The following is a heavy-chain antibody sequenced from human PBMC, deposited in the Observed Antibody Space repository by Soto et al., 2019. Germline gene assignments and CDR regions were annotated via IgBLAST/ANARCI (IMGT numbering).Heavy chain of an antibody. Sequence: QVQLQQSGPGLVKPSETLSLTCTVSGDSISGYYWAWIRQPPGKRLEWIGYIYSSSGNTDYNPSLNRSATISIDMSKNQVSLRLRAVTAADTAMYYCARDDNDSVESIDVWGKGTTV. CDR1: GDSISGYY. CDR3: ARDDNDSVESIDV. CDR2: IYSSSGNT. V-gene: IGHV4-59*01. J-gene: IGHJ6*03. D-gene: IGHD4-4*01.